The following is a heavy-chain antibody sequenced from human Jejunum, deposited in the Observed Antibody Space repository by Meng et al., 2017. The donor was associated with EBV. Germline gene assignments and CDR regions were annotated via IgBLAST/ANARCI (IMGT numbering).Heavy chain of an antibody. CDR2: IYHTGGT. V-gene: IGHV4-30-2*06. D-gene: IGHD2-15*01. Sequence: QLQLQESGPGLVKPSQTLSLTCNGHGDSISGGGFSWNWIRQSPGKGLEWIGFIYHTGGTYSNPSLRRRVTISVDTSKNQFSLNLTSVTAADTAVYYCARARGGHTSGGYFESWGQGTLVTVSS. J-gene: IGHJ4*02. CDR3: ARARGGHTSGGYFES. CDR1: GDSISGGGFS.